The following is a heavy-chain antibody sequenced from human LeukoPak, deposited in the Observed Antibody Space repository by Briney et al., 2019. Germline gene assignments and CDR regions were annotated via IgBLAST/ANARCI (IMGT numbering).Heavy chain of an antibody. V-gene: IGHV3-66*01. CDR1: GFSVSSNY. CDR2: LYSGGST. CDR3: ARSPIAVAGQNTFDY. J-gene: IGHJ4*02. Sequence: PGGSLRLSCAASGFSVSSNYMSWVRQAPGKGLEWVSVLYSGGSTYYADSVKGRFTISRDNSKNTLYLQMNSLRAEDTAVYYCARSPIAVAGQNTFDYWGQGTLVTVSS. D-gene: IGHD6-19*01.